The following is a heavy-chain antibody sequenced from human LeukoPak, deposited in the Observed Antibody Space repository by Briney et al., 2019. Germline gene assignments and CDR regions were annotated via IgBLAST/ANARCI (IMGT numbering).Heavy chain of an antibody. D-gene: IGHD6-13*01. V-gene: IGHV3-30*02. CDR3: AKDRKEYSSRSPFDY. CDR1: GFTFSSYG. CDR2: IRYDGSNK. J-gene: IGHJ4*02. Sequence: PGGSLRLSCAASGFTFSSYGMHWVRQAPGKGLEWVAFIRYDGSNKYYADSVKGRFTISRDNSKNTLYLQMNSLRAEDTAVYYCAKDRKEYSSRSPFDYWGQGTLVTVSS.